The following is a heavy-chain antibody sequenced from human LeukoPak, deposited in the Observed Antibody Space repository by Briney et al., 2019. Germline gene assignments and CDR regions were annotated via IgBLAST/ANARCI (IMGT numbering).Heavy chain of an antibody. CDR1: GFTFSSYD. CDR3: ARSRLNYYGMDV. D-gene: IGHD2-8*01. Sequence: GGSLRLSCAASGFTFSSYDMHWVRQATGKGLEWVSAIGTAGDTYYPGSVKGRFTISRENAKNSLYLQMNSLRAGGTAVYYCARSRLNYYGMDVWGQGTTVTVSS. J-gene: IGHJ6*02. V-gene: IGHV3-13*04. CDR2: IGTAGDT.